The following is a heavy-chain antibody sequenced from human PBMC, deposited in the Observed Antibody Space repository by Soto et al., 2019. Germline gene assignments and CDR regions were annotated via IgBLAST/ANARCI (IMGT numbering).Heavy chain of an antibody. Sequence: PGGPWRLSCAASGFTVSSNYMSWVRQAPGKGLEWVSVIYSGGSTYYADSVKGRFTISRDNSKNTLYLQMNSLRAEDTAVYYCARHTGYYYYYMDVWGKGTTVTVSS. CDR1: GFTVSSNY. CDR3: ARHTGYYYYYMDV. CDR2: IYSGGST. J-gene: IGHJ6*03. V-gene: IGHV3-66*04. D-gene: IGHD4-4*01.